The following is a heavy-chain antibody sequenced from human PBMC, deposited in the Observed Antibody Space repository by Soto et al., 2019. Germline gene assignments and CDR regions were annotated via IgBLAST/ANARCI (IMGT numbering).Heavy chain of an antibody. CDR2: ISGSGGST. J-gene: IGHJ4*02. CDR3: AKGGIVVVVAATRIDY. Sequence: GGSLRLSCAASGFTFSSYAMSWVRQAPGKGLEWVSAISGSGGSTYYADSVKGRFTISRDNSKNTLYLQMNSLRAEDTAVYYCAKGGIVVVVAATRIDYWGQGTLVTVSS. V-gene: IGHV3-23*01. D-gene: IGHD2-15*01. CDR1: GFTFSSYA.